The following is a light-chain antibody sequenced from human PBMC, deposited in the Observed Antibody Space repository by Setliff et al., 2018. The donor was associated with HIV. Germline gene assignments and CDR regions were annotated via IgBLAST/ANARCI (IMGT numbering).Light chain of an antibody. J-gene: IGKJ4*01. CDR3: QQSYRAPFT. CDR1: QSIATY. V-gene: IGKV1-39*01. Sequence: DIQMTQSASSLSASVGDRVTITCRASQSIATYLNWYQQKAGKAPNLLIYRAVGLQSGVPSSFSGAGSGTDFTLTVSSLQPDDFATYHCQQSYRAPFTFGGGTKVDIK. CDR2: RAV.